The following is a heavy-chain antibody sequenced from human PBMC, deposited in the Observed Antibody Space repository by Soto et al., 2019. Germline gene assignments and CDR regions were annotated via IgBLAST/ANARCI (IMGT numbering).Heavy chain of an antibody. CDR1: GFTFSSYA. CDR3: ARDIPTGEPFDY. CDR2: ISYDGSNK. V-gene: IGHV3-30-3*01. Sequence: PGGSLRLSCAASGFTFSSYAMHWVRQAPGKGLEWVAVISYDGSNKYYADSVKGRFTISRDNSKNTLYLQMNSLRAEDTAVYYCARDIPTGEPFDYWGQGTLVTVSS. J-gene: IGHJ4*02.